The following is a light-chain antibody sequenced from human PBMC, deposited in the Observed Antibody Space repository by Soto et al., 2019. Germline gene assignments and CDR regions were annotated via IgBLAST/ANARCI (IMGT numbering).Light chain of an antibody. CDR3: QSYDSSLSGYVV. CDR1: SSNIGAGYD. J-gene: IGLJ2*01. CDR2: GNS. Sequence: QSVLTQPPSVSGAPGQRVTISCTGSSSNIGAGYDVHWYQQLPGTAPKLLIYGNSNRPSGVPDRFSGSKSGTSASLAITGLQAXXXXXYYCQSYDSSLSGYVVFGGGTK. V-gene: IGLV1-40*01.